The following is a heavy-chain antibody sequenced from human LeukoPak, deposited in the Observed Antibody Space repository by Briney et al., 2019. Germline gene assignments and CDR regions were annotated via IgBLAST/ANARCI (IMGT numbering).Heavy chain of an antibody. Sequence: SETLSLTCAVYGGSFSGYDWSWIRQPPGKGLEWIGEINHSGSTNYNPSLKSRVTISVDTSKNQFSLKLSSVTAADTAVYYCARGGPDYGDGYYGMDVRGQGTTITVSS. CDR2: INHSGST. J-gene: IGHJ6*02. D-gene: IGHD4-17*01. CDR3: ARGGPDYGDGYYGMDV. CDR1: GGSFSGYD. V-gene: IGHV4-34*01.